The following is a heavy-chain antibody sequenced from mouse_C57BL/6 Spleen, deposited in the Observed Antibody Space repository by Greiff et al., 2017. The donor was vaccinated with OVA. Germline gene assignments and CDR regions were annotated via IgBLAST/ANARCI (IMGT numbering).Heavy chain of an antibody. D-gene: IGHD1-1*01. Sequence: EVKLMESEGGLVQPGSSMKLSCTASGFTFSDYYMAWVRQVPEKGLEWVANINYDGSSTYYMDSLKSSFIISRDNAKKILYLQMSSLKYEDTATYYCARSYYYVSSYCSFDVWGTGTTVTVSS. V-gene: IGHV5-16*01. CDR1: GFTFSDYY. CDR3: ARSYYYVSSYCSFDV. J-gene: IGHJ1*03. CDR2: INYDGSST.